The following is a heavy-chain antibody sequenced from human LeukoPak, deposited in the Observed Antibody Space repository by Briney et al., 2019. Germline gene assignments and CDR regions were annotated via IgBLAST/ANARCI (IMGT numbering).Heavy chain of an antibody. Sequence: SVKVSCKASGGTFSSYAISWVRQAPGQGLEWMGRIIPIFGTANYAQKSQGRVTITTDESTSTAYMELSSLRSEDTAVYYCAVYSSSSRAFDIWGQGTMVTVSS. CDR2: IIPIFGTA. CDR3: AVYSSSSRAFDI. V-gene: IGHV1-69*05. CDR1: GGTFSSYA. J-gene: IGHJ3*02. D-gene: IGHD6-13*01.